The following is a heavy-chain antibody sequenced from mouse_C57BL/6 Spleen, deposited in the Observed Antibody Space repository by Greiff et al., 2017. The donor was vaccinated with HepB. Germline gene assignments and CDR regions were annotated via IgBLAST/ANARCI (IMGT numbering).Heavy chain of an antibody. CDR3: ARQPNYGNYGGFDY. V-gene: IGHV1-18*01. D-gene: IGHD2-1*01. J-gene: IGHJ2*01. CDR2: INPNNGGT. Sequence: VQLKEPGPELVKPGASVKIPCKASGYTFTDYNMDWVKQSHGNSLEWIGDINPNNGGTIYNQKFKGKATLTVDKSSSTAYMELRSLTSEDTAVYYCARQPNYGNYGGFDYWGQGTTLTVSS. CDR1: GYTFTDYN.